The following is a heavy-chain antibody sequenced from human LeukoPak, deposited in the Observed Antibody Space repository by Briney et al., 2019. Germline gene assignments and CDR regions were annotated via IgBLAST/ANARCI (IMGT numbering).Heavy chain of an antibody. Sequence: SETLSLTCTVSGGSISSYYWSWIRQPPGKGLEWIGYIYYSGNTNYNPSLKSRVTISVDPSKNQFSLKLSSVTAADTAVYYCARVGPPYYDFWSGSSNWFDSWGQGTLVTVSS. V-gene: IGHV4-59*01. CDR2: IYYSGNT. J-gene: IGHJ5*01. CDR3: ARVGPPYYDFWSGSSNWFDS. CDR1: GGSISSYY. D-gene: IGHD3-3*01.